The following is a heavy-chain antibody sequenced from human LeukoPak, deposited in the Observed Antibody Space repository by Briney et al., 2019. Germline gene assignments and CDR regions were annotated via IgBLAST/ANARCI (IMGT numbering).Heavy chain of an antibody. CDR2: IRYDGSNK. CDR1: GFTFSSYG. Sequence: GGSLRLSCAASGFTFSSYGMHWVRQAPGKGQEWVAFIRYDGSNKYYADSVKGRFTISRDNSKNTLYLQMNSLRAEDTAVYYCAKDMGWELSYFDYWGQGTLVTVSS. D-gene: IGHD1-26*01. V-gene: IGHV3-30*02. J-gene: IGHJ4*02. CDR3: AKDMGWELSYFDY.